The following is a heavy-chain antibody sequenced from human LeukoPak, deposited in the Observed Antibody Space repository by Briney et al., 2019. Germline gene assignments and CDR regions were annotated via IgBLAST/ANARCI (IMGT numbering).Heavy chain of an antibody. CDR1: GFSFSSDN. Sequence: GGSLRLSCEASGFSFSSDNMDWVRQTPGKGLEWISSITTSSSYTFYADSVKGPVTISRDNARNSLYLQMNSLTAEDTAVYYRSRDLNGDYVFDYWGQGTLVTVSS. D-gene: IGHD4-17*01. CDR2: ITTSSSYT. J-gene: IGHJ4*02. V-gene: IGHV3-21*03. CDR3: SRDLNGDYVFDY.